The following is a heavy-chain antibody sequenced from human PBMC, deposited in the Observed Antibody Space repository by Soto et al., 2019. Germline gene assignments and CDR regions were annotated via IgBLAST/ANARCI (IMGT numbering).Heavy chain of an antibody. J-gene: IGHJ4*02. CDR3: ARGARYYYDSSGYYQTGFDY. Sequence: HPGGSLRLSCAASGFTFSSYAMHWVRQAPGKGLEWVAVISYDGSNKYYADSVKGRFTISRDNSKNTLYLQMNSLRAEDTAVYYCARGARYYYDSSGYYQTGFDYWGQGTLVTVSS. V-gene: IGHV3-30-3*01. D-gene: IGHD3-22*01. CDR2: ISYDGSNK. CDR1: GFTFSSYA.